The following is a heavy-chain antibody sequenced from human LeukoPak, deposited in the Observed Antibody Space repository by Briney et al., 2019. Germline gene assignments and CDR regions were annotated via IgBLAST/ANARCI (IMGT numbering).Heavy chain of an antibody. D-gene: IGHD3-9*01. V-gene: IGHV4-39*07. J-gene: IGHJ4*02. CDR1: GGSISSSSYY. CDR2: IYYSGST. CDR3: ARSLNTYYDILTGYYPFDY. Sequence: PSETLSLTCTVSGGSISSSSYYWGWIRQPPGKGLEWIGSIYYSGSTYYNPSLKSRVTISVDTSKNQFSLKLSSVTAADTAVYYCARSLNTYYDILTGYYPFDYWGQGTLATVSS.